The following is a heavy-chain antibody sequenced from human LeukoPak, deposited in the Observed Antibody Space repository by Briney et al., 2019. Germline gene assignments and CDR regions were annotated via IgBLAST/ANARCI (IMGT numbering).Heavy chain of an antibody. J-gene: IGHJ5*02. CDR3: ARDHSYGFLWFDP. Sequence: GGSLRLSCAASGFTFSSYWMHWVRQAPGKGLVLVSRINSDGSSTSYADSVKGRFTISRDNAKNTLYLQMNSLRAEDTAVYYCARDHSYGFLWFDPWGQGTLVTVSS. D-gene: IGHD5-18*01. CDR2: INSDGSST. CDR1: GFTFSSYW. V-gene: IGHV3-74*01.